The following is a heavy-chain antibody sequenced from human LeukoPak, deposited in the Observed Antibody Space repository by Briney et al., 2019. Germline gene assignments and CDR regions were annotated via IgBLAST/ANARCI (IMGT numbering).Heavy chain of an antibody. CDR2: ISGSGVST. V-gene: IGHV3-23*01. CDR3: AKDRTGIAMADY. D-gene: IGHD6-19*01. J-gene: IGHJ4*02. Sequence: GGSLRLSCAASGFTVSSNYMSWVRQAPGKGLEWVSAISGSGVSTYYADSVKGRFTISRDNSKNTLYLQMNSLRAEDTAVYYCAKDRTGIAMADYWGQGTLVTVSS. CDR1: GFTVSSNY.